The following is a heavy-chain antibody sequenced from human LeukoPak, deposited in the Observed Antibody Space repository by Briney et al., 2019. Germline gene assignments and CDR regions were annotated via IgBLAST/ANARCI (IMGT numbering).Heavy chain of an antibody. CDR1: GGSFSGYY. V-gene: IGHV4-34*01. J-gene: IGHJ4*02. CDR3: ARDLGTAGRPNDN. Sequence: SETLSLTCAVYGGSFSGYYWSWIRQPPGKGLEWSGEINHSGSTNYNPSLKSRVTISVDTSKNQFSLKLSSVTAADTAVYFCARDLGTAGRPNDNWGQGILVTVSS. D-gene: IGHD2-21*02. CDR2: INHSGST.